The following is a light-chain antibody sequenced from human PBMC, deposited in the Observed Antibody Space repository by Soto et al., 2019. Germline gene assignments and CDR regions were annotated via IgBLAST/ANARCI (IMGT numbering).Light chain of an antibody. CDR2: GAS. CDR1: QSVSNN. J-gene: IGKJ2*02. Sequence: EIVMTQSPATLSVSPGESATLSCRASQSVSNNLTWYQQKPGQPPRLLIYGASTRATGVPGRFSDSGSGTEFTLTISSLQSEDFAVYYCQQYSNSRQSTFGQGTKLEIK. CDR3: QQYSNSRQST. V-gene: IGKV3-15*01.